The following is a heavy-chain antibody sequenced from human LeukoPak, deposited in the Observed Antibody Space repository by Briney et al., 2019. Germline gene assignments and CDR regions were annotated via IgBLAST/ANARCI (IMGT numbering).Heavy chain of an antibody. CDR3: ARVGYYDSVDAFDI. Sequence: SETLSLTCTVSGGSISSSSYYWGWIRQPPGKGLEWIGSIYYSGSTYYDPSLKSRVTISVDTSKNQFSLKLSSVTAADTAVYYCARVGYYDSVDAFDIWGQGTMVTVSS. CDR2: IYYSGST. J-gene: IGHJ3*02. V-gene: IGHV4-39*07. CDR1: GGSISSSSYY. D-gene: IGHD3-22*01.